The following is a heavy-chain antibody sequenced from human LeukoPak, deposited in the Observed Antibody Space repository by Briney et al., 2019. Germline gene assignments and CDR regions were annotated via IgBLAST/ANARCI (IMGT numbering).Heavy chain of an antibody. Sequence: SETLSLTRAVYGGSFSGYYWSWIRQPPGKGLEWIGEINHSGSTNYNPSLKSRVTISVDTSKNQFSLKLSSVTAADTAVYYCARGPTRGKGYYWGQGTLVTVSS. D-gene: IGHD3-10*01. J-gene: IGHJ4*02. V-gene: IGHV4-34*01. CDR1: GGSFSGYY. CDR3: ARGPTRGKGYY. CDR2: INHSGST.